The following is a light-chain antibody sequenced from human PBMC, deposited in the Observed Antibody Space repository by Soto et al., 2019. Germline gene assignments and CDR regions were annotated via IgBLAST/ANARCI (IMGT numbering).Light chain of an antibody. CDR2: KAS. J-gene: IGKJ4*01. CDR3: QQYNSYPLT. V-gene: IGKV1-5*03. CDR1: QSISSW. Sequence: DIQMTQSPSTLSASVGDRVTITCRASQSISSWLAWYPQKPGKAPNLLIYKASSLESGVPSRFSGSGSGTEFTLTISSLQPDDFAPYYCQQYNSYPLTFGGGTKVEIK.